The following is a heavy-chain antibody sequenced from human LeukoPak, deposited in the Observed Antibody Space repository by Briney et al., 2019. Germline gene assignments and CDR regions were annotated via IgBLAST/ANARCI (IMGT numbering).Heavy chain of an antibody. Sequence: SETLSLTCTVSGGSISSGGYYWSWIRQHPGKGLEWIGYIYYSGSTYYNPSLKSRVTISVDTSKNQFSLKLSSVTAADTAVYYCAREGVMAAPYYYYGMDVWGQGTTVTVSS. CDR1: GGSISSGGYY. CDR2: IYYSGST. D-gene: IGHD3-16*01. CDR3: AREGVMAAPYYYYGMDV. V-gene: IGHV4-31*03. J-gene: IGHJ6*02.